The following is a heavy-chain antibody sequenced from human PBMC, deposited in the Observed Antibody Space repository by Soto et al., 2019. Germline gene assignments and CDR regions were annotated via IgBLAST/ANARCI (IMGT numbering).Heavy chain of an antibody. D-gene: IGHD5-18*01. J-gene: IGHJ3*02. V-gene: IGHV1-18*01. CDR2: ISAYNGNT. CDR1: GYTFTSYG. CDR3: ASVRGYSYANDAFDI. Sequence: GASVKVSCKASGYTFTSYGISWVRQAPGQGLEWMGWISAYNGNTNYAQKLQGRVTMTTDTSTSTAYMELRSLRSDDTAVYYCASVRGYSYANDAFDIWGQGTMVTVSS.